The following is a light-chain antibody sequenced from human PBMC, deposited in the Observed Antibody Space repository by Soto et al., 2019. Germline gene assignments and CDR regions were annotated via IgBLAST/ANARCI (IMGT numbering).Light chain of an antibody. CDR3: CSYANTTTV. CDR1: SSDVGSYNL. CDR2: EGS. V-gene: IGLV2-23*01. Sequence: QSALTQPASVSGSPEQSITISCTGTSSDVGSYNLVSWYQQHPGKAPKVMIYEGSKRPSGVSNRFSGSKSDNTASLTISGLQAEDEADYYCCSYANTTTVFGGGTKLTVL. J-gene: IGLJ3*02.